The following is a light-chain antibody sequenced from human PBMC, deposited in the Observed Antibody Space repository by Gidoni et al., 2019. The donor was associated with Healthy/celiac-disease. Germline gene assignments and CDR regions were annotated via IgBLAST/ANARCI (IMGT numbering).Light chain of an antibody. CDR2: LGS. CDR1: QSLLHSNGYNY. Sequence: DIVMTQSPLSLPVTPGEPASISCSPSQSLLHSNGYNYLDWYLQKPGHSPQLLIYLGSNRASGVPDRFSGSGSGTDFTLKISRVEAEDVGVYYCMQALQTLLTFGGGTKVEIK. V-gene: IGKV2-28*01. J-gene: IGKJ4*01. CDR3: MQALQTLLT.